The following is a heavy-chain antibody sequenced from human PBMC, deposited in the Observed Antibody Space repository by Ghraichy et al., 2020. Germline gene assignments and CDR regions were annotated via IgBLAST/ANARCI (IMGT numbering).Heavy chain of an antibody. D-gene: IGHD5-24*01. CDR2: LRSDGTTE. Sequence: GGSLRLSCAASGFTFSDYWMYWVRQAPGKGPVWVAFLRSDGTTEHFIDSVKGRFSISRDTSKNTVYLHMNSLRVEDTAMYYCARDEGGYNVFFDYWGQGTLVTVSS. CDR1: GFTFSDYW. V-gene: IGHV3-30*02. J-gene: IGHJ4*02. CDR3: ARDEGGYNVFFDY.